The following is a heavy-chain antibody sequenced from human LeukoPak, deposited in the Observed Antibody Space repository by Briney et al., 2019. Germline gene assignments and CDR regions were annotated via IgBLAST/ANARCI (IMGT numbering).Heavy chain of an antibody. J-gene: IGHJ4*02. CDR3: ATDFGYSSGWLFDY. D-gene: IGHD6-19*01. Sequence: ASVKVSCKVSGYTFNDYYMHWVQQAPGKGLEWMGLVDPEDGETIYAEKFQGRVTITADTSTDTAYMELSSLRSEDTAVYYCATDFGYSSGWLFDYWGQGTLVTVSS. CDR1: GYTFNDYY. CDR2: VDPEDGET. V-gene: IGHV1-69-2*01.